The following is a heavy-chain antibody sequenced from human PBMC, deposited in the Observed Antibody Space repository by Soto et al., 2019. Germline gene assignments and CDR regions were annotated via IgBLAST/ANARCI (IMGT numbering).Heavy chain of an antibody. CDR2: ISSTGGST. Sequence: GGSLRLSCSTSGFTVSSYAIHLVPQDTGKGMEYVSDISSTGGSTYSADSVKGRFPISRDNAKNSLYLQMNSLRDEDTAVYYCARDLAISLFDYWGQGTLVTVSS. V-gene: IGHV3-64*04. J-gene: IGHJ4*02. D-gene: IGHD5-18*01. CDR1: GFTVSSYA. CDR3: ARDLAISLFDY.